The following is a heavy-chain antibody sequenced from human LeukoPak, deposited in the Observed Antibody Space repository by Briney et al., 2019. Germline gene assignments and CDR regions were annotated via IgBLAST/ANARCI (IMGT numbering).Heavy chain of an antibody. CDR3: ARRGCSSTSCSRGDAFDI. CDR1: GYTFTGYY. Sequence: ASVKVSCKASGYTFTGYYMHWVRQAPGQGLEWMGWINPNSGGTNYAQKFQGRVTMTRDTSISTAYMELSRLGSDDTAVYYCARRGCSSTSCSRGDAFDIWGQGTMVTVSS. CDR2: INPNSGGT. D-gene: IGHD2-2*01. V-gene: IGHV1-2*02. J-gene: IGHJ3*02.